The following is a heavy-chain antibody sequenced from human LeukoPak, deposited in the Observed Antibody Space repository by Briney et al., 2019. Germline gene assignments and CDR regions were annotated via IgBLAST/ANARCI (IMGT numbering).Heavy chain of an antibody. Sequence: SETLSLTCTVSGGSISSHYWSWVRQPPGKGLEWIGYIYYTGSTKYNPSLKSQVTISVDTYKNQFSLKLSSVTTGDTALYYCARQGGYGDSTHLDYWGRGTLVTVSS. CDR1: GGSISSHY. CDR3: ARQGGYGDSTHLDY. V-gene: IGHV4-59*11. CDR2: IYYTGST. J-gene: IGHJ4*02. D-gene: IGHD4-17*01.